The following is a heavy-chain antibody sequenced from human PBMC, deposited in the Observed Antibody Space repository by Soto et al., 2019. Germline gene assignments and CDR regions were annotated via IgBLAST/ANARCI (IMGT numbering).Heavy chain of an antibody. D-gene: IGHD2-15*01. Sequence: ASVKVSCKASGYTFTGYYMHWVRQAPGQGLEWMGWINPNSGGTNYAQKFQGWVTMTRDTSISTAYMELSRLRSDDTAVYYCARDRYCSGGSCYSFFDCWGQGTLVTVSS. CDR3: ARDRYCSGGSCYSFFDC. J-gene: IGHJ4*02. CDR2: INPNSGGT. V-gene: IGHV1-2*04. CDR1: GYTFTGYY.